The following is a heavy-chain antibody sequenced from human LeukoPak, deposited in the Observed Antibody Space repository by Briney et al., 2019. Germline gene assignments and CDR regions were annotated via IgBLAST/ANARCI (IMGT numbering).Heavy chain of an antibody. V-gene: IGHV3-7*01. CDR1: GFTFSSYW. D-gene: IGHD3-22*01. CDR3: ARDHLAYYYDTRGPPFEY. J-gene: IGHJ4*02. Sequence: PGGSLRLSCAASGFTFSSYWMSWVRQAPGKGLEWVANIKEDGSEKYYVDSVKGRFTISRDNAKNSLYLQMNSLRAEDTAVYYCARDHLAYYYDTRGPPFEYWGQGTLVTVSS. CDR2: IKEDGSEK.